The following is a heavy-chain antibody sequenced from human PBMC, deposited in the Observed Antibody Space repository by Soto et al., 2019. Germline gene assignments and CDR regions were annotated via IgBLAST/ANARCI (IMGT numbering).Heavy chain of an antibody. Sequence: QLQLQESGPGLVKPSETLSLTCTVSGGSISSSSYYWGWIRQPPGKGLEWIGSIYYSGSTYYNPSLKSRVTISVDTSKNEFSLKLSSVTAADRAVYYCAGRITMVRVLYFDYWGQGTLVAVSS. CDR1: GGSISSSSYY. D-gene: IGHD3-10*01. CDR3: AGRITMVRVLYFDY. V-gene: IGHV4-39*01. J-gene: IGHJ4*02. CDR2: IYYSGST.